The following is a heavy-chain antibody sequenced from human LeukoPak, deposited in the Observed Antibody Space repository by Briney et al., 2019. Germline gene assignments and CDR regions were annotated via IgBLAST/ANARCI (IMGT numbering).Heavy chain of an antibody. CDR3: AKNRYCSSTSCYNWFDP. CDR2: ISWNSGSI. J-gene: IGHJ5*02. D-gene: IGHD2-2*01. V-gene: IGHV3-9*01. CDR1: GFTFYDYA. Sequence: GGSLRLSCAASGFTFYDYAMHWVRHAPGKGLEWVSGISWNSGSIGYADSVKGRFTISRDNAKNSLYLQMNSLRAEDTALYYCAKNRYCSSTSCYNWFDPWGQGTLVTVSS.